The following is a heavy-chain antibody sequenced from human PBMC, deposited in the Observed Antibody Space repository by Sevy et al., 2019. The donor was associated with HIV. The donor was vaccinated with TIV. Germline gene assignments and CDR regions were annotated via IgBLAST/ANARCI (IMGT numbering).Heavy chain of an antibody. CDR2: IYKTGST. V-gene: IGHV4-61*01. Sequence: SETLSLSCSVSGGSVSSGTYYWSWIRQPPGKGLEWIGHIYKTGSTNYKLSLQSRVTISVDTSTNQFSLRLRSVTAADTAVYYCARVHRGQLWYSGSLGGYYYHMDVWGKGTTVTVSS. J-gene: IGHJ6*03. CDR1: GGSVSSGTYY. D-gene: IGHD3-16*01. CDR3: ARVHRGQLWYSGSLGGYYYHMDV.